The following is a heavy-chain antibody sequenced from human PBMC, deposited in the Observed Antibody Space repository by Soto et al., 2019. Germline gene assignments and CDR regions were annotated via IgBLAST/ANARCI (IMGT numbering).Heavy chain of an antibody. Sequence: PSDTLSLTCTFSVVSISSYYWSCIRQPPGKGLEWIGYIYYSGSTNYNPSLKSRVTISVDTSKNQFSLKLSSVTAADTAVYYCARGQYKLYWFEPWGQGTLVTVSS. J-gene: IGHJ5*02. D-gene: IGHD2-2*01. CDR2: IYYSGST. CDR1: VVSISSYY. V-gene: IGHV4-59*07. CDR3: ARGQYKLYWFEP.